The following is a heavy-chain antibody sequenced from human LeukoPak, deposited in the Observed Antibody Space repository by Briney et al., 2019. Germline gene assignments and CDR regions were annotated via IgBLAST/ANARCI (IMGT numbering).Heavy chain of an antibody. Sequence: ASVKVSCKASGYTFTSYDINWVRQATGQGLEWVGWMSPNSDNTGYAQRFQGRVTMTRDTSIGTAYMELSSLTSEDTAVYYCAKDLEYSYGYGYWGQGTLVTVSS. CDR2: MSPNSDNT. V-gene: IGHV1-8*01. CDR3: AKDLEYSYGYGY. D-gene: IGHD5-18*01. CDR1: GYTFTSYD. J-gene: IGHJ4*02.